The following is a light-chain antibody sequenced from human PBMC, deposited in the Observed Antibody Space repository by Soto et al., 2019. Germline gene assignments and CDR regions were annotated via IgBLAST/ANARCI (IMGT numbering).Light chain of an antibody. CDR3: SSYTSSSTLV. Sequence: QSALTQPASVSGSLGQSITISCTGTTSDVGAYNYVSWYQQHPGKAPKLVIYDVNNRPSGVSNRFSGSKSGNTASLTISGLQAEDEADYYCSSYTSSSTLVFGGGTKLTVL. J-gene: IGLJ3*02. CDR2: DVN. CDR1: TSDVGAYNY. V-gene: IGLV2-14*03.